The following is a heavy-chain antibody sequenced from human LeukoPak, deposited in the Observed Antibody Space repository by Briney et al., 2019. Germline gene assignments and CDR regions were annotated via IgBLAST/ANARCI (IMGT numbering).Heavy chain of an antibody. CDR1: GYTLTGYF. D-gene: IGHD6-19*01. V-gene: IGHV1-2*02. Sequence: GASVKVSCKASGYTLTGYFMHWVRQAPGQGLEWMGWINPNSGGTNYAQKFQGRVTTTWDTSISTAYMELGSLRSDDTAVYYCAREVAGTRGWFDPWGQGTLVTVSS. CDR3: AREVAGTRGWFDP. CDR2: INPNSGGT. J-gene: IGHJ5*02.